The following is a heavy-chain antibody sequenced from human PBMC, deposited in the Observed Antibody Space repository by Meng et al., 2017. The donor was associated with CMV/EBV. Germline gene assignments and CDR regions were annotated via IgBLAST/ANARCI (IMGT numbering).Heavy chain of an antibody. V-gene: IGHV3-53*01. CDR2: VSHDDTT. CDR3: AGGYYGSGGFALDY. D-gene: IGHD3-22*01. Sequence: ACGFIVSGNYVTWVRQAPGKGLRWVTVVSHDDTTYYADSVKGRFTISRDTSKNTVYLQLDNLRAEDTAMYYCAGGYYGSGGFALDYWGQGTLVTVSS. CDR1: GFIVSGNY. J-gene: IGHJ4*02.